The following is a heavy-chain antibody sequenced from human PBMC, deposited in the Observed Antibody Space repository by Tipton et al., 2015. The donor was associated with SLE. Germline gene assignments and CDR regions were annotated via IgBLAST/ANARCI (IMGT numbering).Heavy chain of an antibody. CDR1: GITVSINY. CDR3: ARVVYSFSDAFDI. J-gene: IGHJ3*02. D-gene: IGHD6-13*01. CDR2: IYSGGDT. Sequence: SLRLSCEASGITVSINYMSWVRQAPGKGLEWVSVIYSGGDTYYADSVKGRFTISRDNSKNTLYLQMNSLTPEDTAVYYCARVVYSFSDAFDIWGQGTLVTVSS. V-gene: IGHV3-53*05.